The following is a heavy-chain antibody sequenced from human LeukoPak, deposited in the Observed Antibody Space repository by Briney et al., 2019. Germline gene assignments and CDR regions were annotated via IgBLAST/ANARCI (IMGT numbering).Heavy chain of an antibody. D-gene: IGHD6-13*01. CDR1: GFTLIDY. CDR2: INPNSGDT. Sequence: ASVKVSCKASGFTLIDYIHWVRQDPRQGLQWMGWINPNSGDTEYAQKFQGRVTMTRDTPISTVYMELSSLRSDDTAVYYCARADSVPAGDYHYWYMDVWGKGTTVTVSS. V-gene: IGHV1-2*02. CDR3: ARADSVPAGDYHYWYMDV. J-gene: IGHJ6*03.